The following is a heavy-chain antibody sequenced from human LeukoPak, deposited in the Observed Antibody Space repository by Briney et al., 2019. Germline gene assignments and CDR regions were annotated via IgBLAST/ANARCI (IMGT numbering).Heavy chain of an antibody. D-gene: IGHD6-13*01. Sequence: PSETLSLTCAVSGYSISSGYYWGWFRQPPGKGLEWIGCMYHSGSTYYNPSLKSRVTISVDTSKNQYSLKLSSVTAADTAVYDCARQGGSSSPYYYYYMDVWGKGTTVTASS. J-gene: IGHJ6*03. CDR1: GYSISSGYY. CDR2: MYHSGST. V-gene: IGHV4-38-2*01. CDR3: ARQGGSSSPYYYYYMDV.